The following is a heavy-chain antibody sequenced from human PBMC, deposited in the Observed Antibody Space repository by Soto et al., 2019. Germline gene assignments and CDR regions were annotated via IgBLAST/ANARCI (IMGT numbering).Heavy chain of an antibody. V-gene: IGHV1-69*13. Sequence: SVKVSCKASGGTFSSHAISWVRQAPGQGLEWMGGIIPFFKATNYAQKFQGRVTITADDSTSTAYMDLYSLRSEDTAVYYCARDVPLNYYDGTYSYYAMDVSCQAPTVTVSS. D-gene: IGHD3-16*01. CDR2: IIPFFKAT. CDR1: GGTFSSHA. CDR3: ARDVPLNYYDGTYSYYAMDV. J-gene: IGHJ6*02.